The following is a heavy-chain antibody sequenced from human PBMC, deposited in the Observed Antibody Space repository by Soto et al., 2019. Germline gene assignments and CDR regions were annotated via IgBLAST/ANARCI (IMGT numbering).Heavy chain of an antibody. CDR2: IYPGDSDT. CDR3: ARSRITGSTWTFDY. Sequence: GESLKISCKGSGYSFTNYWIGWVRQMPGKGLEWMGIIYPGDSDTRYSPSFQGQVTISTDKSISTAYLQWSSLRASDSAMYYCARSRITGSTWTFDYWGQGTLVTVSS. V-gene: IGHV5-51*01. J-gene: IGHJ4*02. D-gene: IGHD1-20*01. CDR1: GYSFTNYW.